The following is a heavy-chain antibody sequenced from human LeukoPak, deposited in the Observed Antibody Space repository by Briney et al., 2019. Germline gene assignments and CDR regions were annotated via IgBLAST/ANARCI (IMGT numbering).Heavy chain of an antibody. Sequence: GASVKVSCKASGYTFTSYYMHWVRQAPGQGLERMGRINPSGGSTSYAQKFQGRVTMTRDTSTSTVYMELSSLRSEDTAVYYCARENGYYDSSGYYYEAFDYWGQGTLVTVSS. D-gene: IGHD3-22*01. J-gene: IGHJ4*02. CDR1: GYTFTSYY. V-gene: IGHV1-46*01. CDR2: INPSGGST. CDR3: ARENGYYDSSGYYYEAFDY.